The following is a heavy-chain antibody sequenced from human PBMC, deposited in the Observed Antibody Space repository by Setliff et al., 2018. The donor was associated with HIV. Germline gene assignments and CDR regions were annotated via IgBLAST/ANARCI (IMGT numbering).Heavy chain of an antibody. CDR2: IYHSGST. J-gene: IGHJ4*02. Sequence: PSETLSLTCTVSGYSISSGYYWGWIRQPPGKGLEWIGSIYHSGSTYYNPSLKSRVTISVDTSKNQFSLKLSSVTAADTAVYYCAREGIAFNPVDYWGQGTLVTVSS. CDR3: AREGIAFNPVDY. V-gene: IGHV4-38-2*02. CDR1: GYSISSGYY.